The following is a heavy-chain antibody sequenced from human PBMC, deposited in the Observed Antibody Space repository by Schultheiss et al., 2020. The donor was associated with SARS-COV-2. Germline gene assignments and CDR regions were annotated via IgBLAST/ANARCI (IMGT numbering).Heavy chain of an antibody. D-gene: IGHD6-19*01. CDR1: GFTFSSYA. V-gene: IGHV3-64*04. CDR3: ARDGNQWLAPFDY. Sequence: GSLRLSCAASGFTFSSYAMHWVRQAPGKGLEYVSAISGSGGSTYYADSVKGRFTISRDNSKNTLYLQMNSLRADDTAVFYCARDGNQWLAPFDYWGQGTLVTVSS. J-gene: IGHJ4*02. CDR2: ISGSGGST.